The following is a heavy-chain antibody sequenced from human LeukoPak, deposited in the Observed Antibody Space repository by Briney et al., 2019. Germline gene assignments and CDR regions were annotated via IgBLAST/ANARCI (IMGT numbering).Heavy chain of an antibody. V-gene: IGHV4-59*01. CDR3: ARQWTVIKDRYGMEV. D-gene: IGHD2-21*01. Sequence: SETLSLTCTVSGGSISSYYWSWIRQPPGKGLEWIGYIYYSGSTNYNPSLKSRVTISVDTSKNQFSLKLSSVTAADTAVYYCARQWTVIKDRYGMEVWGQGTTVTVSS. J-gene: IGHJ6*02. CDR1: GGSISSYY. CDR2: IYYSGST.